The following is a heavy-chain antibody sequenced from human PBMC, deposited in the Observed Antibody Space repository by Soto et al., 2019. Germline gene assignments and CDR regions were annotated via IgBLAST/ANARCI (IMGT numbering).Heavy chain of an antibody. CDR1: GGTFSSDA. CDR2: IIPIFAPA. V-gene: IGHV1-69*01. J-gene: IGHJ4*02. Sequence: HVQLVQSGAEVKKPGSSVKVSCKASGGTFSSDAISWVRQAPGQGLEWMGGIIPIFAPANYAQKFLGRVTITADEYTTTAYMELSSLTSEDTAMYYCARARGESPMVQEDFFENWGQGTLVSVAS. CDR3: ARARGESPMVQEDFFEN. D-gene: IGHD1-1*01.